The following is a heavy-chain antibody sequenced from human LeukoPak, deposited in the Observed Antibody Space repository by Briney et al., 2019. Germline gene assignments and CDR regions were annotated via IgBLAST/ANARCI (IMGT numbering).Heavy chain of an antibody. CDR2: IYHSGST. V-gene: IGHV4-38-2*02. CDR3: AIRYSSSWYSDAFDI. D-gene: IGHD6-13*01. J-gene: IGHJ3*02. CDR1: GGSISSGYY. Sequence: PSQSLSLTCTVSGGSISSGYYWGWIRQPPGKGLEWIGSSYHSGSTSWIGSIYHSGSTSYNPSLKSRVTISADTSENQFSLKLSSVTAADTAVYYCAIRYSSSWYSDAFDIWGQGTMVTVSS.